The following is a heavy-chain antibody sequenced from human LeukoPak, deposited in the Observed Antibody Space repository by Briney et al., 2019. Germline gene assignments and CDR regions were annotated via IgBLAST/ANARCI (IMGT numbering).Heavy chain of an antibody. CDR1: GASISTYD. V-gene: IGHV4-59*01. CDR2: MSYSGST. D-gene: IGHD2-8*01. J-gene: IGHJ5*02. Sequence: SETLSLTCTASGASISTYDWSWIRQPPGKGLEWIAYMSYSGSTNYTPSLKSRVTISVDTSKNQFSLRLTSVTAADTAVYYCAREKGYCTNGVCYNWFDLWGQGTLVTVSS. CDR3: AREKGYCTNGVCYNWFDL.